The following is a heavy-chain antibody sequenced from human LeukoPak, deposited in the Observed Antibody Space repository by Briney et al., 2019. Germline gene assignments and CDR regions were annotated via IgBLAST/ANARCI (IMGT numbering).Heavy chain of an antibody. CDR2: MDPNSDTS. D-gene: IGHD6-13*01. V-gene: IGHV1-8*01. CDR1: GFTFGRYE. J-gene: IGHJ2*01. CDR3: ARVLSSSWYGGGYLDL. Sequence: ASVKVSCKASGFTFGRYEVNWVRQATGQGLEWLGWMDPNSDTSGYAQKFQVRVTMTRNTSINTAYMELSSLRSDDTAVYYCARVLSSSWYGGGYLDLWGRGTQVTVSS.